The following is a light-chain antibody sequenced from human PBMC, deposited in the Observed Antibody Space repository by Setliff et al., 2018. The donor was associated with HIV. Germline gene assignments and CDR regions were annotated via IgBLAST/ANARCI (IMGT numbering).Light chain of an antibody. CDR3: CSYTRGGTYV. CDR1: SSDVGRYNL. CDR2: GDS. Sequence: QSVLAQPASVSGSPGQSITISCTGTSSDVGRYNLVSWYQQYPGTAPRLIIYGDSERPSGVSNRFSGSKSGNTASLTISGLQADDEADYYCCSYTRGGTYVFGTGTKVTVL. J-gene: IGLJ1*01. V-gene: IGLV2-23*01.